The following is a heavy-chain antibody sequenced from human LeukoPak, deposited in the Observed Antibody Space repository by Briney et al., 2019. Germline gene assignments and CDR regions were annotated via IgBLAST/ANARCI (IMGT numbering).Heavy chain of an antibody. V-gene: IGHV3-30*18. CDR2: ISYDGSNK. Sequence: GGSLRLSCAASGFTFSSYGMHWVRQAPGKGMEWVAVISYDGSNKYYADSVKGRFTISRDNSKNTLYLQMNSLRAEDTAVYYCAKGYYGSGSYLDYWGQGTLVTVSS. CDR1: GFTFSSYG. J-gene: IGHJ4*02. CDR3: AKGYYGSGSYLDY. D-gene: IGHD3-10*01.